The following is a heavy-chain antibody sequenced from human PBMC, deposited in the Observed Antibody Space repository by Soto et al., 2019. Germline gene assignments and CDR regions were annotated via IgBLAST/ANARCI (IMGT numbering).Heavy chain of an antibody. J-gene: IGHJ6*02. D-gene: IGHD6-6*01. V-gene: IGHV4-39*01. CDR2: IYYSGST. CDR1: GGSISSSSYY. Sequence: SETLSLTCTVSGGSISSSSYYWGWIRQPPGKGLEWIGSIYYSGSTYYNPSLKSRVTISVDTSKNQFSLKLSSVTAADTAVYYCARHAPVRPYYYYGMDVWGQGTTVTVSS. CDR3: ARHAPVRPYYYYGMDV.